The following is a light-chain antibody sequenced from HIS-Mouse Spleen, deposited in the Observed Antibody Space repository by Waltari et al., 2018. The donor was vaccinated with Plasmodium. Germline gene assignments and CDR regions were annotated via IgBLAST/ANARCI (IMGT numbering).Light chain of an antibody. J-gene: IGLJ3*02. V-gene: IGLV2-23*01. CDR1: TSDVWSYNL. Sequence: QSALTQPASVSGSPGQSIPISSTGTTSDVWSYNLVSGYQQHPGKAPKLMIYEGSKRPSGVSNRFSGSKSGNTASLTISGLQAEDEADYYCCSYAGSSTWVFGGGTKLTVL. CDR2: EGS. CDR3: CSYAGSSTWV.